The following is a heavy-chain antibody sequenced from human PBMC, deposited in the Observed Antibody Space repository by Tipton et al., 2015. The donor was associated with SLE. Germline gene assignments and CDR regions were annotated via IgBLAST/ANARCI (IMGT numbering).Heavy chain of an antibody. Sequence: LRLSCTASGSSLTGYYWSWIRQPPGKGLEWIGYVFYTGRTSYYSSLMSRVTISIDTSYNQFPLRLTTVTAADSAVYYCAGHIWGGYDAFDVWGHGALVTVSS. V-gene: IGHV4-59*08. J-gene: IGHJ3*01. CDR3: AGHIWGGYDAFDV. CDR2: VFYTGRT. D-gene: IGHD3-16*01. CDR1: GSSLTGYY.